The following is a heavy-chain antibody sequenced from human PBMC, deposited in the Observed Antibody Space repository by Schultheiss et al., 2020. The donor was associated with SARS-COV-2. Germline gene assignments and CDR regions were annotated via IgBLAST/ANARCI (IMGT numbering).Heavy chain of an antibody. CDR1: GFTFSNSC. D-gene: IGHD3-3*01. CDR3: ARDCTIFGVVSHLVGYMDV. J-gene: IGHJ6*03. V-gene: IGHV3-15*01. CDR2: IKSKTDSGTT. Sequence: GGSLRLSCAASGFTFSNSCMSWVRQAPGKGLEWVGRIKSKTDSGTTDYTAPVKGRVTISRDDSKSIAYLQMNSLKNEDTAVYYCARDCTIFGVVSHLVGYMDVWGKGTTVTVSS.